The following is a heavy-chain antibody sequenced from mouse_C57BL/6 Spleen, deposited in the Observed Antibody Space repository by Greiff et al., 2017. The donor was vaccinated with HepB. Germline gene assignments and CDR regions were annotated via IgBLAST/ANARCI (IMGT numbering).Heavy chain of an antibody. CDR1: GYTFTSYW. CDR2: IDPSDSYT. V-gene: IGHV1-59*01. J-gene: IGHJ2*01. Sequence: QVQLQQPGAELVRPGTSVKLSCKASGYTFTSYWMHWVKQRPGQGLEWIGVIDPSDSYTNNNQKFKGKATLTVDTSSSTAYMQLSSLTSEDSAVYYCARWGPYFDYWGQGTTLTVSS. CDR3: ARWGPYFDY.